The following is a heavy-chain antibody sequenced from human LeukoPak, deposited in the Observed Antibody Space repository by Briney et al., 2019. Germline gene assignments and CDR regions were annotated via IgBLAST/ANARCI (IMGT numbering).Heavy chain of an antibody. Sequence: GGSLRLSCSASGFTFSSYAMHWVRQTPERGLEFVSAISSDGGSTFYADSAKGRFTISRDNSKSTLFLQMSSLRREDTALYYCVKTTPTYYFDCWGQGTLVTVYS. CDR3: VKTTPTYYFDC. V-gene: IGHV3-64D*09. CDR2: ISSDGGST. D-gene: IGHD1-14*01. CDR1: GFTFSSYA. J-gene: IGHJ4*02.